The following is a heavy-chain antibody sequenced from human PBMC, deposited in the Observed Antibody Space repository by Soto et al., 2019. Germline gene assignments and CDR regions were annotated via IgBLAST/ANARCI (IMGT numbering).Heavy chain of an antibody. D-gene: IGHD6-6*01. CDR2: IDPSDSYT. J-gene: IGHJ6*02. Sequence: GESLKISCKGSGYSFTSYWISWARQMPGKGLEWMGRIDPSDSYTNYSPSFQGHVTISADKSISTAYLQWSSLKASDTAMYYCASHYSSSHYGMDVWGQGTTVTVSS. CDR3: ASHYSSSHYGMDV. V-gene: IGHV5-10-1*01. CDR1: GYSFTSYW.